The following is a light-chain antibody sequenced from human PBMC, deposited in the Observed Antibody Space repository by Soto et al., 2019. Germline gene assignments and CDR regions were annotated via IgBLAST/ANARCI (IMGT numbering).Light chain of an antibody. Sequence: QSALTQPPSASGSPGQSVTISCTGTSSDVGGYNYVSWYQQHPGKAPKLMIYEVSKRPSGVPDRFSGSKSGNTASLTVSGRQAEDEADYYCNSYAGSNNPLGFGTGTKLTV. CDR3: NSYAGSNNPLG. CDR2: EVS. V-gene: IGLV2-8*01. J-gene: IGLJ1*01. CDR1: SSDVGGYNY.